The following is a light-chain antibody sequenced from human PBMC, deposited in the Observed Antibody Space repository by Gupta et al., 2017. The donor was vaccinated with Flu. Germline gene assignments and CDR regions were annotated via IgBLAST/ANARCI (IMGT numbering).Light chain of an antibody. Sequence: SLELTQPRPVPFSARQTARTTCPGDELPKQHVYWYQQKPGQAPVMVIYKDSKRPSGIPERFSGSSSGTTVTLIISGVQSEDEADYYCQSAASSDSYVFGTGTKVTVL. CDR3: QSAASSDSYV. J-gene: IGLJ1*01. CDR1: ELPKQH. CDR2: KDS. V-gene: IGLV3-25*02.